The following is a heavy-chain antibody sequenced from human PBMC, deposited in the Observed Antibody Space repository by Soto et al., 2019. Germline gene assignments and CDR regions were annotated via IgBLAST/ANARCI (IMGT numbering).Heavy chain of an antibody. CDR2: ISSDGSST. CDR1: GFTFSGYG. Sequence: GGSLRLSCAASGFTFSGYGMHWVRQAPGKGLEWVSRISSDGSSTSYADSVKGRFTISRDNAKNTLYLQMNSLRAEDTAVYYCARGPNIVVVVAATLYYFDYWGQGTLVTVSS. J-gene: IGHJ4*02. CDR3: ARGPNIVVVVAATLYYFDY. V-gene: IGHV3-74*01. D-gene: IGHD2-15*01.